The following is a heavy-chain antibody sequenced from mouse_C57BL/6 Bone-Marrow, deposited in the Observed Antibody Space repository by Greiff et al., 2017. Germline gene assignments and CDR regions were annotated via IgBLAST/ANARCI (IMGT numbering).Heavy chain of an antibody. CDR3: ATTVVATNDY. CDR2: ISSGGSYT. V-gene: IGHV5-6*01. J-gene: IGHJ2*01. CDR1: GFTFSSYG. Sequence: EVQLQESGGDLVKPGGSLQLSCAASGFTFSSYGMSWVRQTPDKRLEWVATISSGGSYTYYPDSVKGRFTISRDNAKNTLYLQMSSLKSEDTAMYYCATTVVATNDYWGQGTTLTVSS. D-gene: IGHD1-1*01.